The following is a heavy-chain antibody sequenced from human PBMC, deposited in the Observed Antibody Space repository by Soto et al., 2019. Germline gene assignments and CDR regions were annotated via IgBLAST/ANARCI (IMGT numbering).Heavy chain of an antibody. V-gene: IGHV3-30-3*01. J-gene: IGHJ4*02. CDR2: ISYDGSNK. CDR1: GFTFSSYA. Sequence: GGSLRLSCAASGFTFSSYAMHWVRQAPGKGLEWVAVISYDGSNKYYADSVKGRFTISRDNSKNTLYLQMNSLRAEDTAVYYCATNSEWELLRPFDYWGQGTLVTVSS. CDR3: ATNSEWELLRPFDY. D-gene: IGHD1-26*01.